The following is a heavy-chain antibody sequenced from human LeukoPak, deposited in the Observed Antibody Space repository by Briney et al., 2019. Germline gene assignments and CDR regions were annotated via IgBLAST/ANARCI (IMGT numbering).Heavy chain of an antibody. D-gene: IGHD5-18*01. V-gene: IGHV1-69*04. CDR3: ARVDTAMVIDY. Sequence: SVKVSCKASGGSFSSYAISWVRQAPGQGLEWMGRIIPILGIANYAQKFQGRVTITADKSTSTAYMELSSLRSEDTAVYYCARVDTAMVIDYWGQGTLVTVSS. CDR1: GGSFSSYA. CDR2: IIPILGIA. J-gene: IGHJ4*02.